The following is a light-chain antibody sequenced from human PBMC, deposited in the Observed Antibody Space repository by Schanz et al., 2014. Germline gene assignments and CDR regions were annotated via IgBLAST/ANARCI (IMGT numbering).Light chain of an antibody. Sequence: EVVMTQSPATLSGSPGQRATLTCRASQSVGGDLAWYQKKPGQAPRLLIFGASTRATGVAARFRGSGSGTQSTLTISSLQSDDCADYYCLQYNDWPRTFGQGTQVDNK. J-gene: IGKJ1*01. V-gene: IGKV3-15*01. CDR3: LQYNDWPRT. CDR2: GAS. CDR1: QSVGGD.